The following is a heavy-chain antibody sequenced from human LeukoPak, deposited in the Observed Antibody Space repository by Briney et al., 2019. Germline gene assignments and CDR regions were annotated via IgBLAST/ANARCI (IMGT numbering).Heavy chain of an antibody. J-gene: IGHJ6*03. D-gene: IGHD4-11*01. CDR2: INPNSGGT. CDR1: GDISSSYT. CDR3: ARGGRTVTTFYNNYYYMDV. Sequence: ASVKVSCKASGDISSSYTISWVRQAPGQGLEWMGWINPNSGGTNYAQKFQGRVTMTRDTSISTAYMELSRLRSDDTAVYYCARGGRTVTTFYNNYYYMDVWGKGTTVTVSS. V-gene: IGHV1-2*02.